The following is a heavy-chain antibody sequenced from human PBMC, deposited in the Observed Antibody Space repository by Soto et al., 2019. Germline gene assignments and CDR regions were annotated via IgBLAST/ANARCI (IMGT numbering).Heavy chain of an antibody. CDR3: ARVGYYYDSSGYLDY. CDR1: GYTFTSYY. J-gene: IGHJ4*02. Sequence: QVQLVQSGAEVKKPGASVKVSCKASGYTFTSYYMHWVRQAPGQGLEWMGIINPSGGSTSYAQKFQRRVTMTRDTSTSTVYMELSSLRSEDTAVYYCARVGYYYDSSGYLDYWGQGTLVTVSS. V-gene: IGHV1-46*01. D-gene: IGHD3-22*01. CDR2: INPSGGST.